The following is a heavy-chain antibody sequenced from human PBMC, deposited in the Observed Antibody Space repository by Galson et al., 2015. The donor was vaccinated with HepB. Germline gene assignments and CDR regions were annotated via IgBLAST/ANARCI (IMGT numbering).Heavy chain of an antibody. D-gene: IGHD1-7*01. Sequence: SVKVSCKASGYTFINYYIQWVRQAPGQGLEWMGIINPGGGSTTYAQKFQGRVTMTRDTSTSTVYMELSSLRSEDTAIYYCARDRSGTLDYRGQGTLVTVSS. V-gene: IGHV1-46*01. CDR1: GYTFINYY. CDR2: INPGGGST. J-gene: IGHJ4*02. CDR3: ARDRSGTLDY.